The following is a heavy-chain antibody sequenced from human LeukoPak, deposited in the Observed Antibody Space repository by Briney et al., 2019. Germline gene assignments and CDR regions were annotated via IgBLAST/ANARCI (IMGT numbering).Heavy chain of an antibody. D-gene: IGHD6-13*01. CDR2: INPNSGGT. J-gene: IGHJ5*02. CDR1: GYTFTGYY. Sequence: ASVKLSCKASGYTFTGYYMHWVRHAPGQGLEWMGWINPNSGGTNYAQKFQGRVTMTRDTSISTAYMELSRLRSDDTAVYYCARYRPGAAAGKGWFDPWGQGTLVTVSS. V-gene: IGHV1-2*02. CDR3: ARYRPGAAAGKGWFDP.